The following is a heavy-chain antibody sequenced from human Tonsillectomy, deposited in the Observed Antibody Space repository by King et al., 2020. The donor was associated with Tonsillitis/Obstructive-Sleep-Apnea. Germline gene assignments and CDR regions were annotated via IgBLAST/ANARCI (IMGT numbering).Heavy chain of an antibody. V-gene: IGHV4-31*03. CDR1: GGSISSVGYY. J-gene: IGHJ2*01. CDR2: IYYSWST. Sequence: QLQESGPGLVKPSQTLSLTCTVSGGSISSVGYYWSWIRQHPGKGLEWIGYIYYSWSTYYNPSLKSRVTISVDTSKNQLSLKLSSVTAADTAVYYCARDLLSWYFDIWGRGTLFTVSS. CDR3: ARDLLSWYFDI.